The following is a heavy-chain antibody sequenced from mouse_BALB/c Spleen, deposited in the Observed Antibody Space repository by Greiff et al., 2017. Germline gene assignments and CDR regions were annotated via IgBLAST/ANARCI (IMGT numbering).Heavy chain of an antibody. CDR3: ARGLYYGNYYFDY. CDR2: IDPANGNT. CDR1: GFNIKDTY. Sequence: EVQRVESGAELVKPGASVKLSCTASGFNIKDTYMHWVKQRPEQGLEWIGRIDPANGNTKYDPKFQGKATITADTSSNTAYLQLSSLTSEDTAVYYCARGLYYGNYYFDYWGQGTTLTVSS. V-gene: IGHV14-3*02. D-gene: IGHD2-1*01. J-gene: IGHJ2*01.